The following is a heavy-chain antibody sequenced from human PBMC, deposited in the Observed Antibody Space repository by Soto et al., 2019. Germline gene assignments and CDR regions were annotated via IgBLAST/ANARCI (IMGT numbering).Heavy chain of an antibody. D-gene: IGHD1-1*01. CDR1: GGSFSGYY. Sequence: TSETLSLTCAVYGGSFSGYYWSWIRQPPGKGLEWIGDINPSGTTDYNPSLKSRVTMSVDTSKNQLSLKLRSVTAADTAVYYCVRDGTKTLRDWFDPWGQGISVTVSS. CDR2: INPSGTT. J-gene: IGHJ5*02. V-gene: IGHV4-34*01. CDR3: VRDGTKTLRDWFDP.